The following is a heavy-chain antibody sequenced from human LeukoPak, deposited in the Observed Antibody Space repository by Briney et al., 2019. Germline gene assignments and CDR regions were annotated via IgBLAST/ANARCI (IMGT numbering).Heavy chain of an antibody. CDR2: IYYSGST. V-gene: IGHV4-59*08. D-gene: IGHD4-17*01. J-gene: IGHJ4*02. CDR3: ARSGYGDYEYYFDY. Sequence: SETLSLTCTVSGGSISSYYWSWIRQPPGKGLEWIGYIYYSGSTNYNPSLKSRVTISVDTSKNQFSLKLSSVTAADTAVYYCARSGYGDYEYYFDYWGQGTLVTVSS. CDR1: GGSISSYY.